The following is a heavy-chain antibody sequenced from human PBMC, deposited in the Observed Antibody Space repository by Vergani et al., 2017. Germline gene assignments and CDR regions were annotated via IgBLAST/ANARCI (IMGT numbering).Heavy chain of an antibody. CDR2: LHHNGAT. Sequence: QVQLKESGPGLVKPSETLSLTCTVSNFFISSNAYYWGWIRQAPGRGLEWIGSLHHNGATSHNPSLRSRVTMSVDTSKNQFSPNLTSVTAADTAVYYCARGRGDNWYFDLWGRGTLVTVSS. CDR1: NFFISSNAYY. J-gene: IGHJ2*01. CDR3: ARGRGDNWYFDL. V-gene: IGHV4-38-2*02. D-gene: IGHD3-10*01.